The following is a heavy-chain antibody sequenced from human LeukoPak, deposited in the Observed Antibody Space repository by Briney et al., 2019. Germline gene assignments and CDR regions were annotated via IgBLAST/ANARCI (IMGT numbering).Heavy chain of an antibody. CDR1: GFTFSSYA. Sequence: GSLRLSCAASGFTFSSYAMSWVRQAPGKGLEWVSAISGSGGSTYYADSVKGRFTISRDNSKNTLYLQMNSLRGEDTAVYYCAKDGRYCSSTSCKKDDYWGQGILVTVSS. CDR2: ISGSGGST. D-gene: IGHD2-2*01. V-gene: IGHV3-23*01. J-gene: IGHJ4*02. CDR3: AKDGRYCSSTSCKKDDY.